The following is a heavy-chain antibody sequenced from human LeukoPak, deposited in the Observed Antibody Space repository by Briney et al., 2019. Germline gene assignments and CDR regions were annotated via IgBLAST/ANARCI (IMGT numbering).Heavy chain of an antibody. D-gene: IGHD5-18*01. CDR2: INPNSGGT. CDR1: GYTFTGYY. CDR3: ARVARGYSYGYPPFRYYYYYMDV. V-gene: IGHV1-2*02. J-gene: IGHJ6*03. Sequence: ASVKVSCKASGYTFTGYYMHWVRQAPGQGLEWMGWINPNSGGTNYAQKFQGRVTMTRDTSISTAYMELSRLRSDDTAVYYCARVARGYSYGYPPFRYYYYYMDVWGKGTTVTVSS.